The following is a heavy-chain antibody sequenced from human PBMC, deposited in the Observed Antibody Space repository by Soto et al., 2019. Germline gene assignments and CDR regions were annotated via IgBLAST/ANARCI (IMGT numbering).Heavy chain of an antibody. CDR3: AKDSSGWYLGDYFDY. CDR2: ISGSGGST. J-gene: IGHJ4*02. Sequence: XXSLRLCCAASGFTFSSYAMRWVLQAPGKGLEWVSAISGSGGSTYYADSVKGRFTISRDNSKNTLYLQMNSLRAEDTAVYYCAKDSSGWYLGDYFDYWGQGTLVTVSS. CDR1: GFTFSSYA. V-gene: IGHV3-23*01. D-gene: IGHD6-19*01.